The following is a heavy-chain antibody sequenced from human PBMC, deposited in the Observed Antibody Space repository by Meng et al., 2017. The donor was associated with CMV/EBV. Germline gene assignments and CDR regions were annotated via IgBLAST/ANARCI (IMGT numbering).Heavy chain of an antibody. Sequence: SETLSLTCAVSGGSISSSNWWSWVRQPPGKGLEWIGAIYHSGSTNYNPSLKSRVTISVDKSKNQFSLKLSSVTAADAAVYYCARWGYDKRGFYWGQGTLVTVSS. V-gene: IGHV4-4*02. CDR2: IYHSGST. CDR3: ARWGYDKRGFY. D-gene: IGHD3-16*01. J-gene: IGHJ4*02. CDR1: GGSISSSNW.